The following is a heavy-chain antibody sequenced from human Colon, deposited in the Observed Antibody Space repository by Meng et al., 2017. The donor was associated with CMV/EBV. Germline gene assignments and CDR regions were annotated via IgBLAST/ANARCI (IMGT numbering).Heavy chain of an antibody. CDR2: MRNRAHGYTT. Sequence: TSGFNFKDHYLDWLRQAPGKGLEWLCRMRNRAHGYTTEYAASVKGRFNISRDDSKASLYLQMSSLKTEDTATYYCARDSHNYYFDYWGQGTLVTVSS. D-gene: IGHD1-1*01. V-gene: IGHV3-72*01. CDR3: ARDSHNYYFDY. CDR1: GFNFKDHY. J-gene: IGHJ4*02.